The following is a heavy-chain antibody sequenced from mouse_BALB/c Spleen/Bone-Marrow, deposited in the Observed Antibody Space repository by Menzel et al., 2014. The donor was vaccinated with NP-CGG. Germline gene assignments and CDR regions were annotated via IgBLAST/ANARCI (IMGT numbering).Heavy chain of an antibody. CDR1: GFDFSRYW. CDR2: INPDSSTI. J-gene: IGHJ3*01. D-gene: IGHD2-3*01. CDR3: SRLGSYGGFAH. V-gene: IGHV4-1*02. Sequence: EVQLQESGGGLVQPGGSLKLSCAASGFDFSRYWMSWVRQAPGKGLQWIGEINPDSSTINYTPSLKDKFIISRDNAKNTLYLQMSKVRSEDTGLYYCSRLGSYGGFAHWGQGTLVTVSA.